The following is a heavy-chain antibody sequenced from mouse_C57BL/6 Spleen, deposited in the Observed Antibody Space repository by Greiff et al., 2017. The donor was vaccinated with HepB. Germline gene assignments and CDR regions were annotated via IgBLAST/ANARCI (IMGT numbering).Heavy chain of an antibody. J-gene: IGHJ2*01. CDR3: ARRIYDGYSYYFDY. Sequence: VQLQQPGAELVKPGASVKLSCKASGYTFTSYWMQWVKQRPGQGLEWIGEIDPSDSYTNYNQKFKGKATLTVDTSSSTAYMQLSSLTSEDSAVYYCARRIYDGYSYYFDYWGQGTTLTVSS. CDR2: IDPSDSYT. CDR1: GYTFTSYW. V-gene: IGHV1-50*01. D-gene: IGHD2-3*01.